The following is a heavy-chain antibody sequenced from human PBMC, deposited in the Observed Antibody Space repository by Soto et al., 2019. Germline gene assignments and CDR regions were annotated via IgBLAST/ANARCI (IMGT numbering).Heavy chain of an antibody. V-gene: IGHV1-2*02. CDR3: ARGDDYGDYDRSDAFDI. D-gene: IGHD4-17*01. Sequence: ASVKVSCKASGYTFTGYHMHWVRQAPGQGLEWMGWINPNSGDTNYAQKFQGRVTMTRNTSISTAYMELSSLRSEDTAVYYCARGDDYGDYDRSDAFDIWGQGTMVTVSS. CDR1: GYTFTGYH. J-gene: IGHJ3*02. CDR2: INPNSGDT.